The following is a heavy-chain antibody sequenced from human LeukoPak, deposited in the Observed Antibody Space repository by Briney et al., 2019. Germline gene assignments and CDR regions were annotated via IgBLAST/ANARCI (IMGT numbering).Heavy chain of an antibody. CDR1: GDTFSSYV. V-gene: IGHV1-69*13. J-gene: IGHJ4*02. Sequence: SVKVSCKASGDTFSSYVISWVRQAPGQGLEWMGGIIPLFGTPNYAQRFQGRVTITADESTSTAYMELSSLRSEDTAVYYCARGGIAAPFDYWGQGTLVTVSS. CDR3: ARGGIAAPFDY. CDR2: IIPLFGTP. D-gene: IGHD6-13*01.